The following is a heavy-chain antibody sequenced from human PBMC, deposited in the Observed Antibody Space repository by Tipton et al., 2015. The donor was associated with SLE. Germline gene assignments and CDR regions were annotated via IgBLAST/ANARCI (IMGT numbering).Heavy chain of an antibody. V-gene: IGHV4-61*02. Sequence: TLSLTCTVSGGSISSPSYYWNWIRQPAGKGLEWIGRIYTTGSTNYNPSLKSRVTISVDTSKNQFFLRLSSVTAADTAVYYCARDGGPWTWFDPWGQGTLVTVSS. J-gene: IGHJ5*02. CDR2: IYTTGST. CDR1: GGSISSPSYY. D-gene: IGHD3-16*01. CDR3: ARDGGPWTWFDP.